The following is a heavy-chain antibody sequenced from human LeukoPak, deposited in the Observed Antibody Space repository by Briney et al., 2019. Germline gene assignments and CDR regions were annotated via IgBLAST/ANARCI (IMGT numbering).Heavy chain of an antibody. J-gene: IGHJ4*02. CDR1: GFTFSNAW. CDR3: TTDTRYRSGGSCYYQDY. Sequence: GGSLRLSCAASGFTFSNAWMSWVRQAPGKGLEWVGRIKSKTDGGTTDYAAPVKGRFTISRDDSKNTLYLQMNSLKTEDTAVYYCTTDTRYRSGGSCYYQDYWGQGALVTVSS. CDR2: IKSKTDGGTT. V-gene: IGHV3-15*01. D-gene: IGHD2-15*01.